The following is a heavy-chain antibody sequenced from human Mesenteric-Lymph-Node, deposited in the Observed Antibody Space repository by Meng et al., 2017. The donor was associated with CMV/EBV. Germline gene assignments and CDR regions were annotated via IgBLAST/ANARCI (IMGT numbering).Heavy chain of an antibody. D-gene: IGHD3-22*01. V-gene: IGHV1-2*02. Sequence: ASVKVSCKASGYTFTGYYMHWVRQAPGQGLEWMGWINPNSGGTNYAQKFQGRVTMTRDTSISTAYMELSRLRSDDTAVYYCARDRLDYYDSSGQVGDAFDIWGQGTMVTVSS. CDR2: INPNSGGT. CDR1: GYTFTGYY. CDR3: ARDRLDYYDSSGQVGDAFDI. J-gene: IGHJ3*02.